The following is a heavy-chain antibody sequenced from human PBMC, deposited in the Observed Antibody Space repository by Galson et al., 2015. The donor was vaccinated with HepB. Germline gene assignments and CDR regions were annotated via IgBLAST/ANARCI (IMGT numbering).Heavy chain of an antibody. CDR3: ANTLVRGDTYGMDV. CDR2: IYYSGSA. J-gene: IGHJ6*02. Sequence: SETLSLTCTVSGDSISSSRHYWGWIRQPPGKGLEWIGGIYYSGSAYYNPSLKSRVTILVDTSKNQFSLKLSSVTASDTAVYYCANTLVRGDTYGMDVWGQGTTVTVSS. V-gene: IGHV4-39*01. CDR1: GDSISSSRHY. D-gene: IGHD3-10*01.